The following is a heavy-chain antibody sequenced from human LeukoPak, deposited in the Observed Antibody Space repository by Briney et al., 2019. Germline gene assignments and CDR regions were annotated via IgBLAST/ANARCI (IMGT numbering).Heavy chain of an antibody. D-gene: IGHD3-10*01. CDR3: ARDEGCGVPGPPYYYYYGMDV. J-gene: IGHJ6*02. CDR2: IKLGGSEK. CDR1: GFTFSYYW. V-gene: IGHV3-7*04. Sequence: GGSLSLSCAASGFTFSYYWWGWVRQAPGKGLEWVAKIKLGGSEKYFVYPESGRFTTSGKKTNNYHYLQMISLRAEDTAVYYCARDEGCGVPGPPYYYYYGMDVWGQGTTVTVSS.